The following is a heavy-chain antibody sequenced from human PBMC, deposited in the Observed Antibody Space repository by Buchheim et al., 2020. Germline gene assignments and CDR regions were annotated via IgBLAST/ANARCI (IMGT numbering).Heavy chain of an antibody. CDR3: GGSTSEKRFTFFGGVGSFDY. J-gene: IGHJ4*02. CDR2: IYYSGST. Sequence: QVQLQESGPGLVKPSQTLSLTCTVSGGSISSGGYYWSWIRQHPGKGLEWIGYIYYSGSTYYNPSLKSRVTISVDTSKNQFSLNRGFGPAADTAVYYCGGSTSEKRFTFFGGVGSFDYWGRGT. D-gene: IGHD3-3*01. CDR1: GGSISSGGYY. V-gene: IGHV4-31*03.